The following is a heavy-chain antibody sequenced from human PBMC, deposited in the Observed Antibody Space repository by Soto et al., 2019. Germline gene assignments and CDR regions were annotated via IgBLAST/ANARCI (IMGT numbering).Heavy chain of an antibody. CDR3: ARPFFGVENNYYYGMDV. V-gene: IGHV5-10-1*01. Sequence: PGVSLKISCKGSGYSFISYWISWVRQMPGKGLEWMGRIDPSDSYTNYSPSFQGHVTISADKSISTAYLQWSSLKASDTAMYYCARPFFGVENNYYYGMDVWGQGTTVTVSS. J-gene: IGHJ6*02. CDR2: IDPSDSYT. D-gene: IGHD3-3*01. CDR1: GYSFISYW.